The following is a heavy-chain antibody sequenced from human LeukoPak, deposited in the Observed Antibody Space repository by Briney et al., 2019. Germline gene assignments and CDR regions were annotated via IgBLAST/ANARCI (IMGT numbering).Heavy chain of an antibody. CDR1: GFTFSSYA. CDR2: ISYDGSNK. V-gene: IGHV3-30-3*01. D-gene: IGHD3-22*01. CDR3: TRDTPYQFERFFPYDSSGYYDY. J-gene: IGHJ4*02. Sequence: GRSLRLSWAASGFTFSSYAMHWVRQAPGKGLEWVAVISYDGSNKYYANSVKGRFTISRDNSKNTLYLQMNSLRAEDTAVYYCTRDTPYQFERFFPYDSSGYYDYWGQGTLVTVSS.